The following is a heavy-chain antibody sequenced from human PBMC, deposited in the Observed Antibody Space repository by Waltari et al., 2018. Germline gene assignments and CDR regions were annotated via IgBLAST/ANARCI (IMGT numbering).Heavy chain of an antibody. CDR3: ARSGEMKGTVDY. Sequence: HVQLEQSGAEVKKPGSSVKVSCKASGGPFSTYTVTWVRQATGQGLEWMGSIIPFLGISKYAQSLQARLTITVDQSTNTGYMELNNLRPEDTGVYYCARSGEMKGTVDYWGQGTLVTVSS. CDR1: GGPFSTYT. CDR2: IIPFLGIS. D-gene: IGHD1-1*01. V-gene: IGHV1-69*02. J-gene: IGHJ4*02.